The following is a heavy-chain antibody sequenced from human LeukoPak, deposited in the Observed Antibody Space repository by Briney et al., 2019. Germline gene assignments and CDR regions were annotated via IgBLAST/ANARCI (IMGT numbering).Heavy chain of an antibody. CDR3: AREARDGYNFDY. V-gene: IGHV1-69*05. CDR2: IIPNFGAA. Sequence: SVKVSCKASGGTFSSYAISWVRQAPGQGLEWMGGIIPNFGAANYAQKFQGRVTITTDESTSTAYMELSSLRSEDTAVYYCAREARDGYNFDYWGQGTLVTVSS. CDR1: GGTFSSYA. J-gene: IGHJ4*02. D-gene: IGHD5-24*01.